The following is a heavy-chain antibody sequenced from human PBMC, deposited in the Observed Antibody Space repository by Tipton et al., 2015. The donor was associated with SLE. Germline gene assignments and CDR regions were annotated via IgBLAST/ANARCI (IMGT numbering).Heavy chain of an antibody. CDR1: GGSFSGYY. V-gene: IGHV3-23*01. D-gene: IGHD4-17*01. CDR3: ANDYGDYEDYYYYYMDV. J-gene: IGHJ6*03. Sequence: SLRLSCAVYGGSFSGYYWSWVRQAPGKGLEWVSAISGSGGSTYYADSVKGRFTISRDNSKNTLYLQMNSLRAEDTAVYYCANDYGDYEDYYYYYMDVWGKGTTVTVSS. CDR2: ISGSGGST.